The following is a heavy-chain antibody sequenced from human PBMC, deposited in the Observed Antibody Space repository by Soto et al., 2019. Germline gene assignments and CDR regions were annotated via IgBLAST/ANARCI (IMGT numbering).Heavy chain of an antibody. CDR1: GYTFTSYG. CDR2: ISAYNGNT. CDR3: ARMLLRIAAAGTRWFDP. V-gene: IGHV1-18*01. D-gene: IGHD6-13*01. Sequence: ASVKVSCKASGYTFTSYGISWVRQAPGQGLEWMGWISAYNGNTNYAQKLQGRVTMTTDTSTSTAYMELRSLRSDDTAVYYCARMLLRIAAAGTRWFDPWGQGTLVTVFS. J-gene: IGHJ5*02.